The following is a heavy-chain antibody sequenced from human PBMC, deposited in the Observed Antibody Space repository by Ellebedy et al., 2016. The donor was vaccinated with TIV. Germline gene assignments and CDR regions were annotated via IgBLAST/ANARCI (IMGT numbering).Heavy chain of an antibody. V-gene: IGHV4-59*01. CDR3: ARLTRGFRTVTWYFNL. Sequence: MPGGSLRLSCTVSGCSIRSYYWSWIRQPPGKGLAWIWYIYYSGATNYHPSLTSRVTITVDTSKNQFSLRLSSVTAADTAVYYGARLTRGFRTVTWYFNLWGRGTLVTVSS. CDR1: GCSIRSYY. D-gene: IGHD4-11*01. CDR2: IYYSGAT. J-gene: IGHJ2*01.